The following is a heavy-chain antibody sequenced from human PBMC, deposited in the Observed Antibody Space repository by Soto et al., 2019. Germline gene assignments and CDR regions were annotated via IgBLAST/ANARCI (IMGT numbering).Heavy chain of an antibody. V-gene: IGHV3-23*01. Sequence: GGSLRLSCAASGFTFNNYAMTWVRQAPRRGLEWVSSISGDGFSYYADSVKGRFTISRDNSKNTVFLQMNSLRAEDTAVYYCAKAHATSNCGRPTCHITFDYWGQGTLVTVS. CDR3: AKAHATSNCGRPTCHITFDY. CDR2: ISGDGFS. CDR1: GFTFNNYA. J-gene: IGHJ4*02. D-gene: IGHD2-2*02.